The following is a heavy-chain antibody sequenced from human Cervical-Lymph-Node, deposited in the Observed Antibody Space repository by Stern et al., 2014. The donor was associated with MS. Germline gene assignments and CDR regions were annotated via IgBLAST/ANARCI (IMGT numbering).Heavy chain of an antibody. CDR1: GFTFSSYA. Sequence: EVQLVESGGGLEQPGGSLRLSWGASGFTFSSYAMSWVRQAPGKGLEWVSAISGRGGSTHYADSVKGRFTISRDNAKNTLYLQMNSLRAEDTAVYYCAKSTVTSLSDYWGQGTLVTVSS. J-gene: IGHJ4*02. CDR3: AKSTVTSLSDY. V-gene: IGHV3-23*04. CDR2: ISGRGGST. D-gene: IGHD4-17*01.